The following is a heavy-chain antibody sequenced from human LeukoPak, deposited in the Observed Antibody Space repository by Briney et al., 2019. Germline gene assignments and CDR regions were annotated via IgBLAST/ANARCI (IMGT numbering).Heavy chain of an antibody. J-gene: IGHJ3*02. CDR1: GGTFSSYA. CDR2: IIPIFGTA. D-gene: IGHD3-22*01. V-gene: IGHV1-69*05. Sequence: SVKVSCKASGGTFSSYAISWVRQAPGQGLEWMGGIIPIFGTANYAQKFQGRVTITTDESTSTAYMELSSLRSEDTAVYYCAMLLYYDDSSEGDAFDIWGQGTMVTVSS. CDR3: AMLLYYDDSSEGDAFDI.